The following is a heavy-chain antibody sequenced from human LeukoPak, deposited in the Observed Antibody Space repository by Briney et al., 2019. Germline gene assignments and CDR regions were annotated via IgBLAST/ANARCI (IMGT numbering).Heavy chain of an antibody. V-gene: IGHV4-31*03. J-gene: IGHJ4*02. CDR1: GGSISSGGYY. D-gene: IGHD4-17*01. CDR2: IYYSGST. Sequence: SETLSLTCTVSGGSISSGGYYWSWIRQHPGKGLEWIGYIYYSGSTNYNPSLKSRVTISVDKSKNQFSLKLSSVTAADTAVYYCARDATVTTLDYWGQGTLVTVSS. CDR3: ARDATVTTLDY.